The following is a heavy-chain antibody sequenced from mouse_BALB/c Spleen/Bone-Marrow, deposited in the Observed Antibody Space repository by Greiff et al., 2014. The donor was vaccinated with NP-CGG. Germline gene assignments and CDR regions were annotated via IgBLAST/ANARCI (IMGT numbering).Heavy chain of an antibody. CDR2: INPGNGRT. V-gene: IGHV1S81*02. CDR1: GYNFISYW. J-gene: IGHJ1*01. D-gene: IGHD1-3*01. CDR3: ARWGKGYFDV. Sequence: QVQLQQSGAELVKPGASVKLSCKASGYNFISYWIPWVKQRPGQGLEWIGEINPGNGRTNYNEKFKNKATLTIDKSSSTAYMQLSRLTSEDSAVYYCARWGKGYFDVWGAGTTVTVSS.